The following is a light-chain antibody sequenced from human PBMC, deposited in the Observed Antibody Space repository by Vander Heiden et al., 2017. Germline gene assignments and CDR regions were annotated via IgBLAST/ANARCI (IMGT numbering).Light chain of an antibody. V-gene: IGLV1-40*01. Sequence: QSVLTQPPSVSGAPGQRVTISCTGSSANIGAGYYVHWYQQLPGTAPKRLIYGNSNRPSGVPDRFSGSKSGTSASLAITGLQAEDEADYYCQSYDSSLSVVFGGGTKLTV. CDR1: SANIGAGYY. J-gene: IGLJ2*01. CDR3: QSYDSSLSVV. CDR2: GNS.